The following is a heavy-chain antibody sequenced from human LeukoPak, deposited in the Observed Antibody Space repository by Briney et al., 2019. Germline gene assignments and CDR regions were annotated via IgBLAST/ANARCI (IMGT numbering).Heavy chain of an antibody. V-gene: IGHV4-34*01. CDR3: ARVFPVLRFLEWLPSDYFDY. CDR2: INHSGST. D-gene: IGHD3-3*01. Sequence: SEALSLTCAVYGGSFSGYYWSWIRQPPGKGLEWIGEINHSGSTNYNPSLKSRVTISVDTSKNQFSLKLSSVTAADTAVYYCARVFPVLRFLEWLPSDYFDYWGQGTLVTVSS. CDR1: GGSFSGYY. J-gene: IGHJ4*02.